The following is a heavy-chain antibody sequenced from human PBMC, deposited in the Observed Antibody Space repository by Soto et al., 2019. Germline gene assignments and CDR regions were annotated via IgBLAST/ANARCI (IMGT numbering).Heavy chain of an antibody. CDR2: IYDGGST. Sequence: DVQLVESGGGLVQPGGSLRISCVASGFTVSNNCVSWVRQAAGKRLEWVSIIYDGGSTYYADSVKGRFTISRDNSKNTVYLQMNSLSGVDTAVYYCARGDGDYGRRLDPWGQGTLVTVSS. J-gene: IGHJ5*02. V-gene: IGHV3-66*01. CDR1: GFTVSNNC. D-gene: IGHD4-17*01. CDR3: ARGDGDYGRRLDP.